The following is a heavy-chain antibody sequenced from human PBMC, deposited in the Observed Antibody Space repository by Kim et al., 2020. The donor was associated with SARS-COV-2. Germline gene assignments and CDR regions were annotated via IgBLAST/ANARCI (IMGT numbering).Heavy chain of an antibody. CDR1: GFTFSSYD. Sequence: GGSLRLSCAASGFTFSSYDMHWVRQATGKGLEWVSAIGTAGDTYYPGSVKGRFTISRENAKNSLYLQMNSLRAGDTAVYYCARGASYYYDSGWFDPWGQGTLVTVSS. J-gene: IGHJ5*02. CDR3: ARGASYYYDSGWFDP. V-gene: IGHV3-13*01. D-gene: IGHD3-22*01. CDR2: IGTAGDT.